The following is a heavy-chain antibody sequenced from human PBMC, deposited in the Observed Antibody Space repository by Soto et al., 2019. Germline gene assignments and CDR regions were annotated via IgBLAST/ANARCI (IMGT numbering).Heavy chain of an antibody. J-gene: IGHJ6*03. CDR2: ISGDASIT. V-gene: IGHV3-23*01. CDR3: GRGWDESYFYYYMNV. Sequence: EEQLLESGGGLVQPGGSLRLSCEASGFTFSIYAMNWVRQAPGKGLEWVSAISGDASITYYADSVKGRFTISRDSSKNTLFLQMNSLRVEDTAVYYCGRGWDESYFYYYMNVWGKGSTVTVSS. CDR1: GFTFSIYA. D-gene: IGHD1-26*01.